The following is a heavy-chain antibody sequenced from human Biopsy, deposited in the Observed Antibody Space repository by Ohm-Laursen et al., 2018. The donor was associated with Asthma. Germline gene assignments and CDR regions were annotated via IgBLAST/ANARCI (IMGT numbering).Heavy chain of an antibody. CDR1: GASITSSAYY. Sequence: TLSLTCTVSGASITSSAYYWGWIRQPPGKGLGWIGSIYYSGTTYYNPSLESRVTVSAGTSKKQISLRLSSVIAADTAVYYCAGFCSGGNCPDHWGQGTLVTVSS. V-gene: IGHV4-39*07. D-gene: IGHD2-15*01. CDR2: IYYSGTT. J-gene: IGHJ4*02. CDR3: AGFCSGGNCPDH.